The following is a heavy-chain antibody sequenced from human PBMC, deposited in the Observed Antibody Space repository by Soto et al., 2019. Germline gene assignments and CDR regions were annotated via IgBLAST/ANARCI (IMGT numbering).Heavy chain of an antibody. CDR3: VRSGCSSTACHTDWFDP. CDR1: GGSVSSGSYY. D-gene: IGHD2-2*01. J-gene: IGHJ5*02. V-gene: IGHV4-61*01. CDR2: IYYSVST. Sequence: PSETLSLTCTVSGGSVSSGSYYWCWIRQPPGTGLEWIGYIYYSVSTDYNPSLKSRVTISVDSSKNLFSLSLSSVTAADTAVYFCVRSGCSSTACHTDWFDPWGPGTLVTVSS.